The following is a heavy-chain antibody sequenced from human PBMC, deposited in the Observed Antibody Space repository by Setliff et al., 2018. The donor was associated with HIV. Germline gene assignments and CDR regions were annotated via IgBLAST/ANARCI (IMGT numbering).Heavy chain of an antibody. CDR3: AREQHHFGVDYYYYYGMDV. V-gene: IGHV4-61*02. CDR2: IYSNGNT. D-gene: IGHD3-10*01. CDR1: GGSISSRSYY. Sequence: PSETLSLTCTVSGGSISSRSYYWSWLRQPAGKGLEWIGRIYSNGNTDYNPSLKSRVTILEDTSKNQFSLKVNSVTAADTAISSSAREQHHFGVDYYYYYGMDVWGQGNTVTVSS. J-gene: IGHJ6*02.